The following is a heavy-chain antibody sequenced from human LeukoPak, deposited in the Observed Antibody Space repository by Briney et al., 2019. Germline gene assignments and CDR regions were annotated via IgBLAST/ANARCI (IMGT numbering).Heavy chain of an antibody. V-gene: IGHV3-48*01. CDR1: GFTFSSYG. J-gene: IGHJ4*02. Sequence: GGSLRLSCAASGFTFSSYGMNWVRQAPGEGLGWLSYLSNTVNIHYAQSVKGRFTISRDNAKSSLYLQMDGLRAEDTAVYYCARRGDSPMIGDHWGQGILVTVAS. CDR3: ARRGDSPMIGDH. D-gene: IGHD3-10*02. CDR2: LSNTVNI.